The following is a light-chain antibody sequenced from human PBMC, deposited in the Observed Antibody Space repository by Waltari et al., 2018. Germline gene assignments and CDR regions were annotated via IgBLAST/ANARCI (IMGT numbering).Light chain of an antibody. Sequence: DIQMTQSPSSLSASVGDRVTITCRASQDIRSWLAWYQQKPDKAPKPLIFAASSLQSGVPSRFNGSGSGTDFTLTISSLQPDDFATYFCQQYDAYPLTFGGGTKVEIK. CDR1: QDIRSW. J-gene: IGKJ4*01. CDR3: QQYDAYPLT. V-gene: IGKV1D-16*01. CDR2: AAS.